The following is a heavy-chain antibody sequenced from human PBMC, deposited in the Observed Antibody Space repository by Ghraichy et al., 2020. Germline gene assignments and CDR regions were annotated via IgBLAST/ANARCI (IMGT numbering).Heavy chain of an antibody. Sequence: SETRSLTCTVSGGSISSYYWSWIRQPPGKGLEWIGYIYYSGSTNYNPSLKSRVTISVDTSKNQFSLKLSSVTAADTAVYYCARRWRYFDLWGRGTLVTVSS. J-gene: IGHJ2*01. CDR1: GGSISSYY. CDR2: IYYSGST. D-gene: IGHD5-24*01. CDR3: ARRWRYFDL. V-gene: IGHV4-59*01.